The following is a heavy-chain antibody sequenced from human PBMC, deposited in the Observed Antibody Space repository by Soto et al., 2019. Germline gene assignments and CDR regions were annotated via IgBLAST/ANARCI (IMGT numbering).Heavy chain of an antibody. CDR1: GFTFSSYA. D-gene: IGHD1-7*01. Sequence: GGSLRLSCAASGFTFSSYAMSWVRQAPGKGLEWVSAISGSGGSTYYADSVKGQFTISRDNSKNTLYLQMNSLRAEDTAVYYCAKDPSWNYALEYYFDYWGQGTLVTVSS. CDR2: ISGSGGST. CDR3: AKDPSWNYALEYYFDY. J-gene: IGHJ4*02. V-gene: IGHV3-23*01.